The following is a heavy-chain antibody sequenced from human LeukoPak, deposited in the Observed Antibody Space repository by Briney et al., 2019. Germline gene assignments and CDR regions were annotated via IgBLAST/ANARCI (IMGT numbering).Heavy chain of an antibody. Sequence: GGSLRLSCAASGFTFSSYEMNWVRQAPGKGLEWVSYISSSGSTIYYADSVKGRFTISRDNAKNSLYPQMNSLRAEDTAVYYCARRLGSRYYFDYWGQGTLVTVSS. CDR2: ISSSGSTI. V-gene: IGHV3-48*03. D-gene: IGHD7-27*01. CDR3: ARRLGSRYYFDY. J-gene: IGHJ4*02. CDR1: GFTFSSYE.